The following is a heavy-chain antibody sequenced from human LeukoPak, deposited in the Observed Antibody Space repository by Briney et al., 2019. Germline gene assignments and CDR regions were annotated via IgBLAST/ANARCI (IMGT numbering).Heavy chain of an antibody. D-gene: IGHD3-16*02. J-gene: IGHJ4*02. Sequence: SQTLSLTCTGSGGSISSGSYDWSWIRQPAGKGLELIGRSYTSGSTNYNPSLNSRITISVDTSKNQFSLKLSSVTAADTAVYYCARLRLGELSLYQYYFDYWGQGTLVTVSS. CDR1: GGSISSGSYD. CDR2: SYTSGST. V-gene: IGHV4-61*02. CDR3: ARLRLGELSLYQYYFDY.